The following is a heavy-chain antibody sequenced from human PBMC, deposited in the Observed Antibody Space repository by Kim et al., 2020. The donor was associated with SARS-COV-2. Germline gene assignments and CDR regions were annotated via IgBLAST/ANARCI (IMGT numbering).Heavy chain of an antibody. CDR3: ARSHSGSYYSAFYY. J-gene: IGHJ4*01. V-gene: IGHV3-30-3*01. CDR1: GFTFSSYA. D-gene: IGHD1-26*01. CDR2: ISYDGSNK. Sequence: GGSLRLSCAASGFTFSSYAMHWVRQAPGKGLEWVAVISYDGSNKYYADSVKGRFTISRDNSKNTLYLQMNSLRAEDTAVYYCARSHSGSYYSAFYYWG.